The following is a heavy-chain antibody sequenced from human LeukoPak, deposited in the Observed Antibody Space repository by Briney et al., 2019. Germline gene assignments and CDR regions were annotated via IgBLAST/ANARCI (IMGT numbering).Heavy chain of an antibody. V-gene: IGHV4-61*02. CDR2: ISSSGST. CDR3: ARGPYSYDSSGAFDI. Sequence: SQTLSLTCPVSGYSLSRGDYYWIWIRQPAGKGLECIGRISSSGSTNYNPSLKSRVTISVDTSKNQFSLDLSSVTAADTAVYFCARGPYSYDSSGAFDIWGQGTMVTVSS. J-gene: IGHJ3*02. D-gene: IGHD3-22*01. CDR1: GYSLSRGDYY.